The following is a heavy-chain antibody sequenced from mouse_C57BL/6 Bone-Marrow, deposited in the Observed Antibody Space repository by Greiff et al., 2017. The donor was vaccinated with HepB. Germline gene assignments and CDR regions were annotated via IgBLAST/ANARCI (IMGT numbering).Heavy chain of an antibody. D-gene: IGHD1-1*01. CDR1: GFTFSSYA. V-gene: IGHV5-4*03. CDR2: ISDGGRYT. J-gene: IGHJ3*01. Sequence: EVKLVESGGGLVKPGGSLKLSCAASGFTFSSYAMSWVRQTPEKRLEWVATISDGGRYTYYPDNVKGRFTISRDNAKNHLYLQMSHLKSEDTAMYYCARVRYYGSSSWFAYWGQGTLVTVSA. CDR3: ARVRYYGSSSWFAY.